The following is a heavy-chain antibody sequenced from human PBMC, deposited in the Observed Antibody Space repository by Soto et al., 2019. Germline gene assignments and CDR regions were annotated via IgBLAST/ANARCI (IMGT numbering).Heavy chain of an antibody. CDR1: GGTFNKFA. D-gene: IGHD3-16*02. J-gene: IGHJ4*02. CDR3: ARSVGSGGVIGGFDF. CDR2: IIPIFDSP. V-gene: IGHV1-69*01. Sequence: QVQLVQSGAEVKKPGSAVRVSCKASGGTFNKFAMNWVRQAPGQGPEWMGGIIPIFDSPNYAQKFQGRVTISVDEATNPASMYLTGLRFEDTAVYYCARSVGSGGVIGGFDFWGQGTLVTVSS.